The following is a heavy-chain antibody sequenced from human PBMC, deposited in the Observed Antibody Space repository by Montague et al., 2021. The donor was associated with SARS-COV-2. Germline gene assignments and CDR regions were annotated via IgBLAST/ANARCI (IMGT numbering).Heavy chain of an antibody. CDR2: VFYNKGT. CDR1: GVSVTDNY. V-gene: IGHV4-59*08. J-gene: IGHJ4*02. Sequence: SETLSLTCTVSGVSVTDNYWRWIRQPPGKGLEWVGDVFYNKGTNFNPSLKSRVAISVDTSKNQFSLRLTSVTAADTGIYYCVRHPHYDGLDGPPDFWDQGTLVTDS. D-gene: IGHD3-16*01. CDR3: VRHPHYDGLDGPPDF.